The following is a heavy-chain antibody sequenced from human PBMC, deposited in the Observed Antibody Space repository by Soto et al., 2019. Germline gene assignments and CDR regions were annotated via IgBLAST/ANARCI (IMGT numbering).Heavy chain of an antibody. D-gene: IGHD4-17*01. CDR2: VYYTGTT. Sequence: ETLSLTCTVSGGSIGSYHWSWVRQPPGKGLEWIASVYYTGTTNYNPSLGSRVTISIDAPGNRFSMEITSVTAADTAIYYCARDTVLTGMFDFWGQGTLVTVSS. CDR3: ARDTVLTGMFDF. CDR1: GGSIGSYH. J-gene: IGHJ4*02. V-gene: IGHV4-59*01.